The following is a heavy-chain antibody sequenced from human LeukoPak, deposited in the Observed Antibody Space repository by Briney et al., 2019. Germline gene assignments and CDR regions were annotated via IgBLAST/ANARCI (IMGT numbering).Heavy chain of an antibody. D-gene: IGHD2-21*01. Sequence: GGSLRLSCAASGFTFSSYEMNWVRQAPGKGLEWVSYISSSGSTIYYADSVKGRFTISRDNAKNSLYLQMNSLRAEDTAVYYCARDVGVMDYFDYWGQGTLVTVSS. CDR2: ISSSGSTI. CDR3: ARDVGVMDYFDY. V-gene: IGHV3-48*03. CDR1: GFTFSSYE. J-gene: IGHJ4*02.